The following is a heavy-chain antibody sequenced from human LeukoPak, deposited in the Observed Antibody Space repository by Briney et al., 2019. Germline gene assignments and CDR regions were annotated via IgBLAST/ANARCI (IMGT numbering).Heavy chain of an antibody. CDR2: ISVSATTT. CDR3: AKYCTGGSCSLAFDS. Sequence: PGGSLRLSCAASGFTFSNYALTWVRQALGKGLEWVSSISVSATTTYYADSVRGRFTISRDNSKNTLYLQMNSLRPEDTAIYYCAKYCTGGSCSLAFDSWGQRTLVTVSS. CDR1: GFTFSNYA. D-gene: IGHD2-15*01. V-gene: IGHV3-23*01. J-gene: IGHJ4*02.